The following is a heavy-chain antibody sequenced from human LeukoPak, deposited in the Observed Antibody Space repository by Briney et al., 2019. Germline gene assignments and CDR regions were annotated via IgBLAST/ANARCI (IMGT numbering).Heavy chain of an antibody. CDR1: GGSISSYY. Sequence: SGPTLVKPSETLSLTCTVSGGSISSYYWSWIRQPPGKGLEWIGYIYYSGSTNYNPSLKSRVTMSVDTSKNQFSLKLSSVTAADTAVYYCARGGPTTRRFGGDYNSPFFDYWGQGTLVTVSS. D-gene: IGHD4-17*01. V-gene: IGHV4-59*01. CDR3: ARGGPTTRRFGGDYNSPFFDY. CDR2: IYYSGST. J-gene: IGHJ4*02.